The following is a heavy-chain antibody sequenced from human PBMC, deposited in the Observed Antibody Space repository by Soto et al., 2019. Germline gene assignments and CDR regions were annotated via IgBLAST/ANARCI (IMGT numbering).Heavy chain of an antibody. Sequence: GESLKISCKGSGYSFTSYWISWVRQMPGEGLEWMGRIDPSDSYTNYSPSFQGHVTISADKSISTAYLQWSSLKASDTAMYYCARRAIVVVPAATRGPYYYGMDVWGQGTTVTVSS. J-gene: IGHJ6*02. CDR2: IDPSDSYT. CDR3: ARRAIVVVPAATRGPYYYGMDV. D-gene: IGHD2-2*01. V-gene: IGHV5-10-1*01. CDR1: GYSFTSYW.